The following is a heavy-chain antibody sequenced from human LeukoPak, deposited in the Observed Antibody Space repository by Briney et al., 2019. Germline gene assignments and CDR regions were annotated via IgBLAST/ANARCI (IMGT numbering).Heavy chain of an antibody. CDR1: GYTFTSYH. CDR2: INLSGGST. V-gene: IGHV1-46*01. Sequence: ASVKVSCKASGYTFTSYHMHWVRQAPGQGLEWMGKINLSGGSTTYAQKFQGRVTMTRDTSTSTVYMELSSLRSEDTAVYYCARIYRYSGSYTSSGAFDIWGQGTMVTVSS. J-gene: IGHJ3*02. CDR3: ARIYRYSGSYTSSGAFDI. D-gene: IGHD1-26*01.